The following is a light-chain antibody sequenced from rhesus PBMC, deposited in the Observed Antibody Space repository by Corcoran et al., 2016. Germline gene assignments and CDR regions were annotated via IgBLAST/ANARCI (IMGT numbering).Light chain of an antibody. J-gene: IGLJ1*01. CDR3: SSYAGSNAFI. CDR1: SSDIGGYNY. Sequence: QAALTQPRSVSGSPGQSVTISCTGTSSDIGGYNYVSWYQQHPGTAPKLMFYEVSKRPSGVSDRFSGSKSGNTASLTISGLQAEDEADYYGSSYAGSNAFIFGAGTRLTGL. CDR2: EVS. V-gene: IGLV2-32*02.